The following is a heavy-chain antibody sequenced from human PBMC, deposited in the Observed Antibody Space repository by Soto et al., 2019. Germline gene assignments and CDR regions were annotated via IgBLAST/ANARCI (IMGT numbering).Heavy chain of an antibody. D-gene: IGHD7-27*01. CDR2: IYHSGST. Sequence: SGTLSLTCAVSGGSISSGGYSWSWIRQPPGKGLEWIGYIYHSGSTYYNPSLKSRVTISVDTSKNQFSLKLSSVTAADTAVYYCARAWGHAADIWGQGTMVTVSS. CDR3: ARAWGHAADI. J-gene: IGHJ3*02. V-gene: IGHV4-30-2*01. CDR1: GGSISSGGYS.